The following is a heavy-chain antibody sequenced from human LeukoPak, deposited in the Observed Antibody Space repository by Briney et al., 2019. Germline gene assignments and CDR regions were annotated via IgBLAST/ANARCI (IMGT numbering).Heavy chain of an antibody. CDR1: GFTLSSNY. Sequence: PGGSLRLSCAASGFTLSSNYMSWVRQAPGKGLEWVSIIYSSGSTYYADSVKGRFTISRGDSKNTLYLQMHSLRDEDTAVYYCARHLSGDDIWGQGTMVTVSS. CDR3: ARHLSGDDI. CDR2: IYSSGST. J-gene: IGHJ3*02. D-gene: IGHD4-17*01. V-gene: IGHV3-53*01.